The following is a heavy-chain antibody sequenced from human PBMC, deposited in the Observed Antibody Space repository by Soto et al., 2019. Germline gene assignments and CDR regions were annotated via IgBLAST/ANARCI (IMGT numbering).Heavy chain of an antibody. V-gene: IGHV1-18*04. CDR1: RDTFTSYG. CDR3: ARVFSCPPKWLPDY. Sequence: ASVKASCKAPRDTFTSYGISWVRQAPGQGLEWMGWISAYNGNTNYAQKLQGRVTMTTDTSTSTAYMELRSLRADDTAVYYCARVFSCPPKWLPDYCGQGNLVTVS. J-gene: IGHJ4*02. CDR2: ISAYNGNT. D-gene: IGHD5-18*01.